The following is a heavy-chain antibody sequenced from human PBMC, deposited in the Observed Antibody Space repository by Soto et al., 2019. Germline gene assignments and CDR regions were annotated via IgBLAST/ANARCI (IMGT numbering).Heavy chain of an antibody. D-gene: IGHD6-13*01. CDR2: ISFDGSDK. J-gene: IGHJ4*02. Sequence: GGALRLSCAASGFTFSGCTMHWVRQAPGKGLEWVAFISFDGSDKYYADSVKGRFTISRDNSKNTLYLQMNSLRTEDTAVYYCAKDRASAGTSSLFDFWGQGTLVTVSS. CDR1: GFTFSGCT. CDR3: AKDRASAGTSSLFDF. V-gene: IGHV3-30-3*01.